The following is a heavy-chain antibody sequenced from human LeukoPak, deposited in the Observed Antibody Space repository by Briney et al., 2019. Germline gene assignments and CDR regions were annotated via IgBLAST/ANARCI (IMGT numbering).Heavy chain of an antibody. Sequence: GGSLRLSCAASGFTFSSYAMSWVRQAPGKGLEWVSAISGSGGSTYYADSVKGRFTISRDNSKNTLYLQMNSLRAEDTAVYYCAKDLWRDSSGWYELWDYWGQGTLVTVSS. V-gene: IGHV3-23*01. CDR3: AKDLWRDSSGWYELWDY. D-gene: IGHD6-19*01. CDR2: ISGSGGST. J-gene: IGHJ4*02. CDR1: GFTFSSYA.